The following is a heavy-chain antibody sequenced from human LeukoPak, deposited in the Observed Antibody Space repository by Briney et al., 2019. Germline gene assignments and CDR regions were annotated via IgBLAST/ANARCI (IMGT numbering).Heavy chain of an antibody. J-gene: IGHJ5*02. CDR1: GFTFSNYA. CDR2: ISGSGSST. CDR3: AKATPLLWFGGLLLGEFDP. V-gene: IGHV3-23*01. D-gene: IGHD3-10*01. Sequence: GGSLRLSCAASGFTFSNYAMSWVRQAPGKGLEWVSAISGSGSSTYYADSVKGRFTISRDNSKNTLYLQMNSLRAEDTAVYYCAKATPLLWFGGLLLGEFDPWGQGTRVTVSS.